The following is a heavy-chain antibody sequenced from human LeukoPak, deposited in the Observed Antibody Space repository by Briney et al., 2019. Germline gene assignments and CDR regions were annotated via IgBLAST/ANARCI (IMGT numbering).Heavy chain of an antibody. CDR2: ISWNSGSI. CDR3: AKDEFVASDFTGAFDI. V-gene: IGHV3-9*03. J-gene: IGHJ3*02. Sequence: GGSLRRSCAASGFTFDDYAMHWVRQAPGKGLEWVSGISWNSGSIGYADSVKGRFTISRDNAKNSLYLQMNTLRAEGMALYYCAKDEFVASDFTGAFDIWGQGTMVTVSS. D-gene: IGHD2-8*02. CDR1: GFTFDDYA.